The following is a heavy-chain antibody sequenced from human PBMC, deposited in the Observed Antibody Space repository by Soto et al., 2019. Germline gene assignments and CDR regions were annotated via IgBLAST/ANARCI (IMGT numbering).Heavy chain of an antibody. Sequence: FGATLVNPTQSLTLTCTFSGFSLSTSGVGVGWIRQPPGKALEWLALIYWDDDKRYSPSLKSRLTITKDTSKNQVVLTMTNMDPVDTATYYCAHSTTVTTSSSAFDIWGQGTMVTVSS. CDR1: GFSLSTSGVG. CDR3: AHSTTVTTSSSAFDI. V-gene: IGHV2-5*02. J-gene: IGHJ3*02. CDR2: IYWDDDK. D-gene: IGHD4-17*01.